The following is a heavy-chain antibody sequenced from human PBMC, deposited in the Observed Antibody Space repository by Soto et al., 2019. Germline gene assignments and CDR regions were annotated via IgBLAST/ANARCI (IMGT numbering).Heavy chain of an antibody. D-gene: IGHD3-9*01. J-gene: IGHJ3*02. CDR3: ASARNYDIVTDDYPPQNDAFGR. Sequence: ASVKVSCKASGGTFSSYTISWVRQAPGQGLEWMGRIIPILGIANYAQKFQGRVTITADKSTSTAYMELSSLRSEDTAVYYCASARNYDIVTDDYPPQNDAFGRWCQGTML. CDR1: GGTFSSYT. V-gene: IGHV1-69*02. CDR2: IIPILGIA.